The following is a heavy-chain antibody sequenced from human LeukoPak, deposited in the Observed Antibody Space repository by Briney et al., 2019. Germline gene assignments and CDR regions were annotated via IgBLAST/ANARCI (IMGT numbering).Heavy chain of an antibody. Sequence: SETLSLTCTVSGGSISSYYWSWIRQPPGKGLEWIGYIYYSGSTNYNPSLKSRVTISVDTSKNQFSLKLSSATAADTAVYYCARLGLMDGYWGQGTLVTVSS. J-gene: IGHJ4*02. CDR3: ARLGLMDGY. V-gene: IGHV4-59*08. CDR2: IYYSGST. D-gene: IGHD2-8*01. CDR1: GGSISSYY.